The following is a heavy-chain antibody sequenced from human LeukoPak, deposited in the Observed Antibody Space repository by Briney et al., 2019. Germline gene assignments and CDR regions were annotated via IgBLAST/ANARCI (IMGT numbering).Heavy chain of an antibody. J-gene: IGHJ4*02. V-gene: IGHV4-59*01. D-gene: IGHD5-24*01. Sequence: SETLSLTCTVSGASISSYYWSWIRQPPGKGLEWIGYIFHSGSNNYNPSLKSRVTISVDTSKNQFSLKLSSVTAADTAVYYCARESERWPFDYWGQGTLVAVSS. CDR3: ARESERWPFDY. CDR1: GASISSYY. CDR2: IFHSGSN.